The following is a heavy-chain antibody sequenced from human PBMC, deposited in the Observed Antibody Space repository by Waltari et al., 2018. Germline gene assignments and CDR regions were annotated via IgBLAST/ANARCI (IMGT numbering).Heavy chain of an antibody. CDR3: ARLEDCTGPGGNCYSGDVFALDV. CDR2: INHAPNR. D-gene: IGHD2-8*02. V-gene: IGHV4-34*01. CDR1: GGPHRGCY. Sequence: QVHLQPWGAAALQPLDTLSLTCGVFGGPHRGCYLGWNRQPPGQGLEWIGEINHAPNRNYNPTLKSRVTMSVDTSKNQFSLKLSSVTAADTGIYYCARLEDCTGPGGNCYSGDVFALDVWGQGTMVTVSS. J-gene: IGHJ6*02.